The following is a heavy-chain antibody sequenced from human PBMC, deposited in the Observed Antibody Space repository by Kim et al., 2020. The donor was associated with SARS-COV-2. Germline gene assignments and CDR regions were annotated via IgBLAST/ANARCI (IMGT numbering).Heavy chain of an antibody. D-gene: IGHD3-16*01. Sequence: GWSLRLSCVASGFTFSDYYMTWIRQAPGKGLEWLSYISSSGTTINYADSVKGRFTVSRDNAKNSLYLQMNSLRVDDTAVYYCASGGRWLQSDYWGQGTLV. CDR1: GFTFSDYY. CDR2: ISSSGTTI. CDR3: ASGGRWLQSDY. V-gene: IGHV3-11*04. J-gene: IGHJ4*02.